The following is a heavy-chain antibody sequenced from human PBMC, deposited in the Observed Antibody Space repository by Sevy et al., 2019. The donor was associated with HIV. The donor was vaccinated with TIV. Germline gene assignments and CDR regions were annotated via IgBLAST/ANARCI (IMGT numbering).Heavy chain of an antibody. Sequence: GGSLRLSCAASGFTFISYSINWVRQAPGRGLEWVAAIDSSSTYIYYADSVKGRFTISRDNAKNSLYLQMNSLRAEDTAVYYCAKESWAASGTLDYWGQGTLVTVSS. J-gene: IGHJ4*02. V-gene: IGHV3-21*01. CDR3: AKESWAASGTLDY. CDR2: IDSSSTYI. CDR1: GFTFISYS. D-gene: IGHD6-13*01.